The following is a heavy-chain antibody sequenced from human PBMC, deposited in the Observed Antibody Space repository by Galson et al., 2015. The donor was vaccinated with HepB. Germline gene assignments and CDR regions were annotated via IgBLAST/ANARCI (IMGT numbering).Heavy chain of an antibody. D-gene: IGHD2-15*01. Sequence: SVKVSCKASGYTFSPYSIAWVRQAPGQGLEWMGWISPYRGNTHYTQMLQGRVTMTTDTSTSTAYMELRSLRSDDTAVYYCARGALVVVVGATQNNWFDPWGQGTLVTVSS. J-gene: IGHJ5*02. CDR1: GYTFSPYS. V-gene: IGHV1-18*01. CDR3: ARGALVVVVGATQNNWFDP. CDR2: ISPYRGNT.